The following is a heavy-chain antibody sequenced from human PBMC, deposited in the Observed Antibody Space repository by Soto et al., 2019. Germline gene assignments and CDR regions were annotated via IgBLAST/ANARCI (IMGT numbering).Heavy chain of an antibody. V-gene: IGHV5-10-1*01. CDR2: IDPSDSYT. CDR3: ARPPFVSADVEWVDP. Sequence: PGESLKISCKGSGYSFTSCWISWVRQMPGKGLEGMWRIDPSDSYTNYSPSFQGHVTISADKSISTAYLQWSSLKASDTAMYFCARPPFVSADVEWVDPWGQGTLVTVS. CDR1: GYSFTSCW. J-gene: IGHJ5*02. D-gene: IGHD2-21*01.